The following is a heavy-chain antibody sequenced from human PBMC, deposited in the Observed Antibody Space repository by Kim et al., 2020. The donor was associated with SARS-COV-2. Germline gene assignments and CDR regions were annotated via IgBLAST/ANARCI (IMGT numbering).Heavy chain of an antibody. CDR3: ARLGPRATGDY. J-gene: IGHJ4*02. V-gene: IGHV5-51*01. D-gene: IGHD4-4*01. CDR2: T. Sequence: TKYSPSLQGQVTISADKSISTAYLQWSSLKASDTAIYYCARLGPRATGDYWGQGTLVTVSS.